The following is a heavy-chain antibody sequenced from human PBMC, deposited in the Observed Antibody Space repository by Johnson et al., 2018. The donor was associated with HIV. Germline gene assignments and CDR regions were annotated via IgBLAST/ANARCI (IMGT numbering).Heavy chain of an antibody. V-gene: IGHV3-49*04. CDR2: IRSKTYGGTT. Sequence: EVQLVESGGGVVRPGRSLRLSCAASGFTFDDYGMTWVRQPPGKGLEWVGFIRSKTYGGTTEYAASVKGRFTISRDDSKSIAYLQMSSLRTEDAGVYYCTTEGDAFDIWGQGTMVTVSS. CDR3: TTEGDAFDI. J-gene: IGHJ3*02. CDR1: GFTFDDYG.